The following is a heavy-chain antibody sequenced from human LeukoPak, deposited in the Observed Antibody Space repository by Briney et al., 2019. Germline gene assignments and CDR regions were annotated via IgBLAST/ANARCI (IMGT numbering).Heavy chain of an antibody. CDR2: ISGSGDTT. CDR1: GFTFSNYA. J-gene: IGHJ4*02. CDR3: AKSFWDVSSGCYGHY. Sequence: GGSLRLSCAASGFTFSNYAMSWVRQAPGKGLEWVSAISGSGDTTYYADSVKGRFTISRDNSKNTLYLQMNSLRAEDTAVYYCAKSFWDVSSGCYGHYWGQGTLVTVSS. D-gene: IGHD6-19*01. V-gene: IGHV3-23*01.